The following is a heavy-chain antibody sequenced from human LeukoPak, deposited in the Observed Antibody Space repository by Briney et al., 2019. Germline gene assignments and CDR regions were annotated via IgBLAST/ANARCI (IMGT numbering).Heavy chain of an antibody. J-gene: IGHJ6*03. CDR1: GYTFTGYY. CDR3: ARGLRGYSSSWLAYYYYMDV. V-gene: IGHV1-2*02. Sequence: ASVKVSCKASGYTFTGYYMHWVRQAPGQGLEWMGWINPNSGGTNYAQKFQGRVTMTRDTSISTAYMELSRLRSDDTAVYYCARGLRGYSSSWLAYYYYMDVWGKGTTVTVSS. CDR2: INPNSGGT. D-gene: IGHD6-13*01.